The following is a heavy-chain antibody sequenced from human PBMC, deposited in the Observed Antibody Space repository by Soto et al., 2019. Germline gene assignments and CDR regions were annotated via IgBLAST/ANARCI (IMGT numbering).Heavy chain of an antibody. V-gene: IGHV5-51*01. CDR2: IYPGDSDT. CDR3: ARQPYYDILTGYQTNNWFDP. D-gene: IGHD3-9*01. J-gene: IGHJ5*02. CDR1: GYSFTSYW. Sequence: GESLKISCKGSGYSFTSYWIGWVRQMPGKGLEWMGIIYPGDSDTRYSPSFQGQVTISADKSISTAYLQWSSLKASDTAMYYCARQPYYDILTGYQTNNWFDPWGQGTLVTISS.